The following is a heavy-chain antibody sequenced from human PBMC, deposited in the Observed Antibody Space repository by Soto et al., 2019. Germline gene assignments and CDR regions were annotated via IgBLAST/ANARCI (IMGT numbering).Heavy chain of an antibody. CDR3: TTDRGSSGGTFDY. Sequence: GGSLRLSCADSGFTFSNAWMSWVRQAPGKGLEWVGRIKSKTDGGTTDYAAPVKGRFTISRDDSKNTLYLQMNSLKTEDTAVYYCTTDRGSSGGTFDYWGQGTLVTVSS. J-gene: IGHJ4*02. D-gene: IGHD6-19*01. CDR2: IKSKTDGGTT. CDR1: GFTFSNAW. V-gene: IGHV3-15*01.